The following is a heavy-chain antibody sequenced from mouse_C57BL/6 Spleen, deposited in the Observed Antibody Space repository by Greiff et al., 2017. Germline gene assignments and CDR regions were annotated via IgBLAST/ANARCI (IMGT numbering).Heavy chain of an antibody. CDR2: IDPSDSET. CDR1: GYTFTSYW. D-gene: IGHD3-2*02. V-gene: IGHV1-52*01. Sequence: VQLQQPGAELVRPGSSVKLSCKASGYTFTSYWMHWVKQRPIQGLEWIGNIDPSDSETHYNQKFKDKATLTVDKSSSTAYMQLSSLTSEDSAVYYCARELDSSGSRFAYWGQGTLVTVSA. CDR3: ARELDSSGSRFAY. J-gene: IGHJ3*01.